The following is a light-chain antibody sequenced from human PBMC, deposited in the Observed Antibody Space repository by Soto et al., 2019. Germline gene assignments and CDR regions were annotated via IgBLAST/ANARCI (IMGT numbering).Light chain of an antibody. CDR3: QQRATWRWT. V-gene: IGKV3-11*01. J-gene: IGKJ1*01. CDR2: DTF. CDR1: QSIAIY. Sequence: IVLTQSPATLSFSPGERATLSCRASQSIAIYLAWYQQRSGQSPRLLIYDTFNRAPGIPDRLSVSGSGTDFSLTISDLEPEEFGVDYCQQRATWRWTCGQGTTVEI.